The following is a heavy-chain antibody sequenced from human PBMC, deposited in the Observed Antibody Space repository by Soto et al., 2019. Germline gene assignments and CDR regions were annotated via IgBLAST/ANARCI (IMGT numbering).Heavy chain of an antibody. D-gene: IGHD2-15*01. CDR2: ISAGDDST. V-gene: IGHV3-23*01. CDR1: GFTFSSFA. CDR3: AKGGTAYSPQHDY. J-gene: IGHJ4*02. Sequence: GGSLRLSCAASGFTFSSFAMTWVRQGPGKGLEWVSSISAGDDSTYYADSVKGRFAISRDNSKNTLYLQMNSLRADDTALYHCAKGGTAYSPQHDYWGQGTLVTVSS.